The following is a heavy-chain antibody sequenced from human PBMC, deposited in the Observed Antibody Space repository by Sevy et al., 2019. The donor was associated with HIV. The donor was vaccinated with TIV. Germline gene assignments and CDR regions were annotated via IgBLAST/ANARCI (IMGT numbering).Heavy chain of an antibody. CDR1: GFTFSSYS. J-gene: IGHJ6*02. CDR2: ISTINNYI. V-gene: IGHV3-21*03. D-gene: IGHD6-25*01. Sequence: GGCLRLSCAASGFTFSSYSMNWVRQAPGKGLEWVSSISTINNYIYYADSMKGRFTISSDNAKNSLFLQMNSLGAEDTAVYYSARMGGLTDNGMDVWGQGTTVFVSS. CDR3: ARMGGLTDNGMDV.